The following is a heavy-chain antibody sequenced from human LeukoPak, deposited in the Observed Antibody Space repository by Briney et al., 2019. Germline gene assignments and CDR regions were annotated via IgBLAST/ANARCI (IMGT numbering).Heavy chain of an antibody. CDR1: GFTFSNYA. V-gene: IGHV3-23*01. J-gene: IGHJ4*02. D-gene: IGHD3-10*02. Sequence: GGSLRLSCAASGFTFSNYAMSWVRQAPGKGLEWVSALSPSGGITYYEDSVKGRFTISRDNSKNTLYLQMNSLRAEDTAVYYCAKGVNYFVLEYWGQGTLVTISS. CDR3: AKGVNYFVLEY. CDR2: LSPSGGIT.